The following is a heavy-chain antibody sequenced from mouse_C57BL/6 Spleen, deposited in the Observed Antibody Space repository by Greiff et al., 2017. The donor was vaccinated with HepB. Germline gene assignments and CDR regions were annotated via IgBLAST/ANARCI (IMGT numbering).Heavy chain of an antibody. Sequence: VKLMESGAELARPGASVKLSCKASGYTFTSYGISWVKQRTGQGLEWIGEIYPRSGNTYYNEKFKGKATLTADKSSSTAYMELRSLTSEDSAVYFCARGTVVATYYAMDYWGQGTSVTVSS. V-gene: IGHV1-81*01. CDR3: ARGTVVATYYAMDY. CDR1: GYTFTSYG. J-gene: IGHJ4*01. D-gene: IGHD1-1*01. CDR2: IYPRSGNT.